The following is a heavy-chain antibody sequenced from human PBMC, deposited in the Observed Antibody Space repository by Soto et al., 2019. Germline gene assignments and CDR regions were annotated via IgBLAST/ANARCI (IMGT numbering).Heavy chain of an antibody. CDR3: SGDLENCSAGTCYYFHYYMGV. Sequence: EVHLVESGGGLVQPGGSLELSCVASGFTFGNSAIHWVRQAYGKGLEWVGRIRGKSNNYATSYGESVKGRFTISRDHSKNTAYLHSTSLNSEERAVYYCSGDLENCSAGTCYYFHYYMGVWGKGTTVTVSS. J-gene: IGHJ6*03. CDR1: GFTFGNSA. V-gene: IGHV3-73*01. CDR2: IRGKSNNYAT. D-gene: IGHD2-15*01.